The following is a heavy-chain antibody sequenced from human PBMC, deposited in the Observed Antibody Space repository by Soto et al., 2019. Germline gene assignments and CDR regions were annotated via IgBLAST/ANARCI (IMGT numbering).Heavy chain of an antibody. CDR2: FDPEDGET. CDR3: ATVPAYCSSTSCYYLYGP. J-gene: IGHJ5*02. Sequence: ASVKVSCKVSGYTLTELSMHWVRQAPGKGLEWMGGFDPEDGETIYAQKFQGRVTMTEDTSTDTAYMELSSLRSEDTAVYYCATVPAYCSSTSCYYLYGPWGQGTLVTVSS. CDR1: GYTLTELS. V-gene: IGHV1-24*01. D-gene: IGHD2-2*01.